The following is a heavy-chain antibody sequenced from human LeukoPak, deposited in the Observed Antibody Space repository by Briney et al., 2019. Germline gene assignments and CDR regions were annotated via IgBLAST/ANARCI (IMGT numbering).Heavy chain of an antibody. V-gene: IGHV5-10-1*01. J-gene: IGHJ4*02. Sequence: RESLKISCKGSGYSFTNYWISWVRQMPGKGLEWMGRIDPSDSYTNCSPSFQGHVTISADKSISTAYLQWSSLKASDTAMYYCARDDSSGYDYWGQGTLVTVSS. CDR1: GYSFTNYW. CDR3: ARDDSSGYDY. D-gene: IGHD3-22*01. CDR2: IDPSDSYT.